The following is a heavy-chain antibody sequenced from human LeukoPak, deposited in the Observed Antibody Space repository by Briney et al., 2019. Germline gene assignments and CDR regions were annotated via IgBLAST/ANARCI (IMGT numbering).Heavy chain of an antibody. Sequence: GESLKISCKGSGYSFTSYWIGWVRQMPGKGLEWMGIIYPGDSDTRYSPSFQGQVTISADKSISAAYLQWSSLKASDTAMYYCARPYGRVAGKRNHAFDIWGQGTMVTVSS. J-gene: IGHJ3*02. CDR1: GYSFTSYW. CDR3: ARPYGRVAGKRNHAFDI. D-gene: IGHD6-19*01. V-gene: IGHV5-51*01. CDR2: IYPGDSDT.